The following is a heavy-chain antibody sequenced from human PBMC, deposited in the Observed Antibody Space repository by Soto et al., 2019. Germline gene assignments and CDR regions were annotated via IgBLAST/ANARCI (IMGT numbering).Heavy chain of an antibody. CDR3: ARAGGNYVPYYYYGMDV. Sequence: ASVKVSCKASGYTFTIYGINWVRQAPGQGLEWMGWISPDNGNTNYAQKLQGRVTMTTDTSTSTAYMELSSLRSEDTAVYYCARAGGNYVPYYYYGMDVWGQGTTVTVSS. V-gene: IGHV1-18*01. CDR2: ISPDNGNT. CDR1: GYTFTIYG. J-gene: IGHJ6*02. D-gene: IGHD4-4*01.